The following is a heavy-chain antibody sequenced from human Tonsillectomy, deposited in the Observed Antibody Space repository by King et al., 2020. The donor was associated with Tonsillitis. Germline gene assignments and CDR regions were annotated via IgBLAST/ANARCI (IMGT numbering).Heavy chain of an antibody. Sequence: VQLVESGGGLVQPGGSLRLSCTVSGFTFKSYWMSWVRQAPGRGLEWLASIRQDGSEKYYVDSWKGRFTISRDNAKSSLYLQMNGLRADDTAVYYCARELRVSYWGQGSLVTVSS. CDR1: GFTFKSYW. J-gene: IGHJ4*02. CDR3: ARELRVSY. CDR2: IRQDGSEK. V-gene: IGHV3-7*03. D-gene: IGHD3-16*01.